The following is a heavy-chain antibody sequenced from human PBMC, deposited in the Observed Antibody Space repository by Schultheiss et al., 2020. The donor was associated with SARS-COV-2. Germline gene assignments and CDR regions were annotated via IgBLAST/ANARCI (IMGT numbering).Heavy chain of an antibody. CDR1: GFTFSDHY. J-gene: IGHJ6*03. Sequence: GGSLRLSCAASGFTFSDHYMSWIRQAPGKGLEWVSAISGSGGSTYYADSVKGRFTISRDNSKNTLYLQMNSLRAEDTAVYYCARRGYSYGYKSSYYYYMDVWGKGTTVTVSS. V-gene: IGHV3-23*01. CDR2: ISGSGGST. CDR3: ARRGYSYGYKSSYYYYMDV. D-gene: IGHD5-18*01.